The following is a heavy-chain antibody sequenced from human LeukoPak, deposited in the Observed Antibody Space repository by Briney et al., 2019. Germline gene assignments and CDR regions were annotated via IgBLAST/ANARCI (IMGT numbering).Heavy chain of an antibody. J-gene: IGHJ4*02. Sequence: PGGSLRLSCAASGFTFSSYSMNWVRQAPGKGLEWVSAISGSGGSTYYADSVKGRFTISRDNSKNTLYLQMNSLRAEDTAVYYCAKDQHMVRGVYYFDYWGQGTLVTVSS. CDR2: ISGSGGST. CDR1: GFTFSSYS. D-gene: IGHD3-10*01. CDR3: AKDQHMVRGVYYFDY. V-gene: IGHV3-23*01.